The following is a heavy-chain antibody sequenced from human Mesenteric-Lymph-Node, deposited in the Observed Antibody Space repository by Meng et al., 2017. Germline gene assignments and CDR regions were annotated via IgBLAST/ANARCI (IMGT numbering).Heavy chain of an antibody. CDR3: ARGGVGGSFSD. D-gene: IGHD1-26*01. J-gene: IGHJ4*02. CDR2: ISGSGGST. V-gene: IGHV3-23*01. Sequence: GESLKISCAASGFTFTSYVMSWVRQAPGKGLEWVSGISGSGGSTYYADSVRGRFTISRDNAKNSLFLQMNSLRVDDTAIYYCARGGVGGSFSDWGQGTLVTVSS. CDR1: GFTFTSYV.